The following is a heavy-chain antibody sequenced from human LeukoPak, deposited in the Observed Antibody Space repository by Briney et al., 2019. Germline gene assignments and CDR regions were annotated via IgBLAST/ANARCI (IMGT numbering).Heavy chain of an antibody. D-gene: IGHD6-19*01. J-gene: IGHJ3*02. CDR1: GFTFSSYW. CDR3: ARRGAVANGFDI. Sequence: PGGSLRLSCAASGFTFSSYWMHWVRQAPGKGLVGVSRIKSDGSITSYADSVKGRFTISRDNAKNTLYLQMNSLRAEDTAVYYCARRGAVANGFDIWGQGTMVTVSS. CDR2: IKSDGSIT. V-gene: IGHV3-74*01.